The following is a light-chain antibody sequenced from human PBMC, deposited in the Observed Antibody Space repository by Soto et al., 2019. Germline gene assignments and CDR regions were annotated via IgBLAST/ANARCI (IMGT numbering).Light chain of an antibody. V-gene: IGLV1-44*01. CDR3: AAWEV. J-gene: IGLJ1*01. Sequence: QSVLTQPPSASGTPGQRVTISCSGSSSNIGSNTVNWYQQLPGTAPKLLIYSNNQRPSGVPDRFSGSKSGTSASLAISGLQSEDEADYYWAAWEVFGTGTKVTVL. CDR2: SNN. CDR1: SSNIGSNT.